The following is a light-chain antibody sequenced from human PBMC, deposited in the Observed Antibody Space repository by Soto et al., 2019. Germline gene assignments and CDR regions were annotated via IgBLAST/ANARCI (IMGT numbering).Light chain of an antibody. V-gene: IGKV1-33*01. J-gene: IGKJ2*01. Sequence: DVQMTQSPSSLSASVGDRVTITCQASQAIRNYLNWYQQKPGKAPKLLIYDASNLETGVPSRFSGSGSGTDFTFTISSLQPEDIATYYCQQYGSLLPYTFGQGTKLEI. CDR2: DAS. CDR1: QAIRNY. CDR3: QQYGSLLPYT.